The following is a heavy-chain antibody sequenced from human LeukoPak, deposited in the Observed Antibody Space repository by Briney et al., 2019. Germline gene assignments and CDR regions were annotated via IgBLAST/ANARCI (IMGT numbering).Heavy chain of an antibody. V-gene: IGHV3-74*01. CDR3: ARAPSEIGGYYPEYFRH. CDR1: GFTFSTYW. Sequence: GGSLRLSCAASGFTFSTYWMHWGRQAPGKGLVWVSRMKSDGSTNYADSVKGRFTVPRDNAKNTVPLQMNSLRAEDTGVYYCARAPSEIGGYYPEYFRHWGQGTLVTVSS. J-gene: IGHJ1*01. D-gene: IGHD3-22*01. CDR2: MKSDGST.